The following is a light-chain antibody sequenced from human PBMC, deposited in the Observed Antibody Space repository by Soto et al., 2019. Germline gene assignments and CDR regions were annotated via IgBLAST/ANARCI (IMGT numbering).Light chain of an antibody. J-gene: IGLJ2*01. V-gene: IGLV2-14*01. CDR2: EVS. CDR1: SSDLGGYNY. Sequence: QSVLTQPASVSGSPGQSNTISCTGTSSDLGGYNYVSWYQQHPGKAPKLMIYEVSNRPSGVSNRFSGSKSGNTASLTISGLQAEDEADYYCSSYTTSSTLYVVFGGGTKLTVL. CDR3: SSYTTSSTLYVV.